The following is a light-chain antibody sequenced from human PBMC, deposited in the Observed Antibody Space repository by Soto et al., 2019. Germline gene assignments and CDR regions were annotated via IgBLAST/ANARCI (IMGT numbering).Light chain of an antibody. V-gene: IGLV2-11*01. J-gene: IGLJ3*02. Sequence: QSALTQPRSVSGSPGQSVTISCTGTSSDVGGYNYVFWYQQHPGKAPKLMIYDVSKRPSGVPDRFSGSKSGNTASLTISGLQAGDEADYYCCSYAGSYTLVFGGGTKLTVL. CDR1: SSDVGGYNY. CDR2: DVS. CDR3: CSYAGSYTLV.